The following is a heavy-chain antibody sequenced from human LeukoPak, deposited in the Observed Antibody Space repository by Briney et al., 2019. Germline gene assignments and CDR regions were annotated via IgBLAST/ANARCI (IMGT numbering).Heavy chain of an antibody. CDR3: ARDQRITIFGVVKNSIDY. Sequence: PGGSLRLSCAASGFTFSSYWMSWVRQAPGKGLEWVANIKQDGSEKYYVDSVKGRFTISRDNAKNSLYLQMNSLIAEDTAVYYCARDQRITIFGVVKNSIDYWGQGTLVTVSS. J-gene: IGHJ4*02. D-gene: IGHD3-3*01. V-gene: IGHV3-7*01. CDR1: GFTFSSYW. CDR2: IKQDGSEK.